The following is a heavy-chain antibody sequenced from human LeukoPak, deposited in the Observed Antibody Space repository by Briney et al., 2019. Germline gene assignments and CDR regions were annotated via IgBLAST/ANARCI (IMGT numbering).Heavy chain of an antibody. D-gene: IGHD2-2*01. CDR2: INPSGGST. CDR1: GYTFTSYY. Sequence: ASVKVSCKASGYTFTSYYMHWVRQAPGQGLEWMGIINPSGGSTSYAQKFQGRVTMTRDTPTSTVYMELSSLRSEDTAVYYCARAYIVVVPAARGNWFDPWGQGTLVTVSS. J-gene: IGHJ5*02. CDR3: ARAYIVVVPAARGNWFDP. V-gene: IGHV1-46*03.